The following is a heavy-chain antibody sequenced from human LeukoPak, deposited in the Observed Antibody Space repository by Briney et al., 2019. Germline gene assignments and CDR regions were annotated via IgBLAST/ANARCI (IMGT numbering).Heavy chain of an antibody. J-gene: IGHJ4*02. CDR3: ASTKSYYFDY. Sequence: RPSETLSLTCTVSGGSISSGGYYWSWFPQPPGKGLEWIGYIYHNGSTYYHPSLKSRVTISVDRSKNQFSLKLSSVTAADTAVYYCASTKSYYFDYWGQGTLVTVSS. V-gene: IGHV4-30-2*01. D-gene: IGHD2-2*01. CDR1: GGSISSGGYY. CDR2: IYHNGST.